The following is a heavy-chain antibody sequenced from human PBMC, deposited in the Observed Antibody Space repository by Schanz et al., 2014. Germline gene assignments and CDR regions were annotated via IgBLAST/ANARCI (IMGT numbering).Heavy chain of an antibody. CDR3: ARGPIPIQGVPMDF. Sequence: AQLVESGGGVVQPGRSLRLSCAASGFAFSTYWMHWVRQAPGKGLVWVSHINSDGTTTTYADSVKGRFTISRDNSKDTLYLQMSGLTPEDTAVYYCARGPIPIQGVPMDFWGQGTLVTVSS. D-gene: IGHD3-10*01. V-gene: IGHV3-74*01. J-gene: IGHJ4*02. CDR2: INSDGTTT. CDR1: GFAFSTYW.